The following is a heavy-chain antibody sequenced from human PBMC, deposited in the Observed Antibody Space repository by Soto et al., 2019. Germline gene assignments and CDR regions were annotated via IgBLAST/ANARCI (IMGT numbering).Heavy chain of an antibody. D-gene: IGHD1-7*01. J-gene: IGHJ6*02. V-gene: IGHV3-74*01. CDR1: GFTFSSYW. CDR3: ARVVGAGTTQYYYYYYGMDV. Sequence: EVQLVESGGGLVQPGGSLRLSCAASGFTFSSYWMHWVRQAPGKGLVWVSRINSDGSSTSYADSVKGRFTISRDNAKNTLYLQMNSLRAEDTAVYYCARVVGAGTTQYYYYYYGMDVWGQGTTVTVSS. CDR2: INSDGSST.